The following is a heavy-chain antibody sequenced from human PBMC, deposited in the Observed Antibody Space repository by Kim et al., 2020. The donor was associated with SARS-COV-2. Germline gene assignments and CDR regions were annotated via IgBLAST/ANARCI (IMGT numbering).Heavy chain of an antibody. J-gene: IGHJ4*02. CDR3: ARERGVDDSSGYFAY. CDR2: MYYSGST. Sequence: SETLSLTCTVSGGSISGFFWNWIRQPPGKGLEWIGYMYYSGSTNYNPSLESRVTISVDTSKNQVSLKLRSVTAADTAVYYCARERGVDDSSGYFAYWGQGTLVTVSP. V-gene: IGHV4-59*01. CDR1: GGSISGFF. D-gene: IGHD3-22*01.